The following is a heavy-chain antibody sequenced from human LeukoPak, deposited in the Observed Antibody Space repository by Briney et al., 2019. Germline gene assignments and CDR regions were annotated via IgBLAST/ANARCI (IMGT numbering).Heavy chain of an antibody. D-gene: IGHD3-16*02. J-gene: IGHJ3*02. CDR3: TREGVYSPDPTSYHRLPFDI. CDR2: IIPIFGTA. Sequence: SVRVSCKASGGTFSSYAISWVRQAPGQGLEWMGGIIPIFGTANYAQKFQGRVTITTDESTSTAYMELSSLRSEDTAVYYCTREGVYSPDPTSYHRLPFDIWGKGTLVIVSS. V-gene: IGHV1-69*05. CDR1: GGTFSSYA.